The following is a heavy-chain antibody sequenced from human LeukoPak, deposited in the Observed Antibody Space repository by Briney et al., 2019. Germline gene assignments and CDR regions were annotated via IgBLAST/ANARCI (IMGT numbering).Heavy chain of an antibody. V-gene: IGHV3-48*02. J-gene: IGHJ4*02. D-gene: IGHD3-10*01. CDR1: GFTFSSVS. Sequence: GGSLRLSCAASGFTFSSVSMSCVRHGPGEGVGWVSFIWTTSSGIYYADSVKGRFTISRDNAKSSLYLQMHRLRDEDTAVYYCARAYYASGSFYNDYWGQGTLVTVSS. CDR3: ARAYYASGSFYNDY. CDR2: IWTTSSGI.